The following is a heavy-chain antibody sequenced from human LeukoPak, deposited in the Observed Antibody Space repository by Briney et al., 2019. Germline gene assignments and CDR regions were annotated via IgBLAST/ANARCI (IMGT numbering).Heavy chain of an antibody. D-gene: IGHD6-19*01. CDR3: AKDSIAVAGRHAGAFDI. CDR1: GFTFDDYA. J-gene: IGHJ3*02. CDR2: ISWNSGSI. Sequence: SGGSLRLSCAASGFTFDDYAMHWVRQAPGKGLEWVSGISWNSGSIGYADSVKGRFTISRDNAKNSLYLQMSSLRAEDTALYYCAKDSIAVAGRHAGAFDIWGQGTMVTVSS. V-gene: IGHV3-9*01.